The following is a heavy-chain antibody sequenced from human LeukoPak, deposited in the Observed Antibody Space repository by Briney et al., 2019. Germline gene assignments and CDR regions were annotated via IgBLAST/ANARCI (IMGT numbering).Heavy chain of an antibody. CDR3: AKDYDILTGYSSAAGFDY. CDR2: ISGSGGST. D-gene: IGHD3-9*01. CDR1: GFTFSSYG. J-gene: IGHJ4*02. V-gene: IGHV3-23*01. Sequence: TGGSLRLSCAASGFTFSSYGMSWVRQAPGKGLEWVSAISGSGGSTYYADSVKGRFTISRDNSKNTLYLQMNSLRAEDTAVYYCAKDYDILTGYSSAAGFDYWGQGTLVTVSS.